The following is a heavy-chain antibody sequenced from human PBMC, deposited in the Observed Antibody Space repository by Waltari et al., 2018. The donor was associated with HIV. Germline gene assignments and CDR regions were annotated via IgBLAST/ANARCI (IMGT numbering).Heavy chain of an antibody. CDR1: GFSFADDG. CDR2: NTSETYGGTA. D-gene: IGHD1-26*01. V-gene: IGHV3-49*03. CDR3: SRPSGTLHSYGMDV. Sequence: EVQLVESGGGLVQAGWSLRIPRRGPGFSFADDGGTSLRQAPGKGLEWVGFNTSETYGGTAEYAAFVTGRFVISREDSKSIAYLQMNSLEIEDTGVYYCSRPSGTLHSYGMDVWGQGTTVTVSS. J-gene: IGHJ6*02.